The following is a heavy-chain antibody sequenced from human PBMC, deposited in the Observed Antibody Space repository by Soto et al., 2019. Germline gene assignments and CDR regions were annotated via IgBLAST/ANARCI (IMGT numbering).Heavy chain of an antibody. V-gene: IGHV1-18*04. Sequence: RASVKVSCKASGYTFTSYGISWVRQAPGQGLEWMGWISAYNGNTNYAQKLQGRVTMTTDTSTSTAYMALRSLRSDDTAVYYCARDGYSYGYGYYSYGMDVWGQGTTVTVSS. D-gene: IGHD5-18*01. CDR1: GYTFTSYG. CDR2: ISAYNGNT. J-gene: IGHJ6*02. CDR3: ARDGYSYGYGYYSYGMDV.